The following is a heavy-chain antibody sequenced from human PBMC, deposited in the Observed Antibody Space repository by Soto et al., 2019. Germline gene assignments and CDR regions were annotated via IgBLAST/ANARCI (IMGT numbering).Heavy chain of an antibody. D-gene: IGHD2-2*01. CDR2: INPSGGST. J-gene: IGHJ5*02. CDR1: GYTFTSYY. Sequence: ASVKVSCKASGYTFTSYYMHWVRQAPGQGLEWMGIINPSGGSTSYAQKFQGRVTMTRDTSTSTVYMELSSLRSEDTAVYYCARDGPPIVVVPAAMGNWFDPWGQGTLVIVSS. V-gene: IGHV1-46*03. CDR3: ARDGPPIVVVPAAMGNWFDP.